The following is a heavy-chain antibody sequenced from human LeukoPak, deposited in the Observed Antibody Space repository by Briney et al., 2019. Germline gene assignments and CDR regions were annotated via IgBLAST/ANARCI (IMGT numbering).Heavy chain of an antibody. D-gene: IGHD5-24*01. CDR1: GFTLSSYA. Sequence: GGSLRLSCQASGFTLSSYAMSWVRQAPGNGLEWVSAISGSGGSTYYADSVKGRFTISRDISKNALFLQMNSLRAEDTAVYYCAKARRDGYNPYYFDYWGQGTLVTVSS. V-gene: IGHV3-23*01. CDR3: AKARRDGYNPYYFDY. J-gene: IGHJ4*02. CDR2: ISGSGGST.